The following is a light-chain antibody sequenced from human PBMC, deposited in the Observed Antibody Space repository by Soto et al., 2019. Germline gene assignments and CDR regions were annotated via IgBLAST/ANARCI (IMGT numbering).Light chain of an antibody. CDR1: QSVSSSY. CDR2: GAS. Sequence: EIVLTQSPGTLSLSPGERATLSCRASQSVSSSYLAWYQQKPGQAPRLLIYGASSRATGFPDSFSGSGSGTDFTLTISRLEPEDFAVYYCQQYGSSPPLMFGGGTKVDIK. V-gene: IGKV3-20*01. J-gene: IGKJ4*02. CDR3: QQYGSSPPLM.